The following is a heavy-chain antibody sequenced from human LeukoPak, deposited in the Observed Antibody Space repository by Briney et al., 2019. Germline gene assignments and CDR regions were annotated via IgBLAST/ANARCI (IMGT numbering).Heavy chain of an antibody. CDR2: INTYNDNT. CDR1: GYTFTTLG. J-gene: IGHJ4*02. Sequence: ASVKVSCKASGYTFTTLGISWVRRATGQGLEWMGCINTYNDNTKYAQKFQDRITVTADTSTSTVYMDLSSLRSDDTAVYYCAREYCLSGKCWDPDYWGQGTLVTVSS. CDR3: AREYCLSGKCWDPDY. D-gene: IGHD2-15*01. V-gene: IGHV1-18*01.